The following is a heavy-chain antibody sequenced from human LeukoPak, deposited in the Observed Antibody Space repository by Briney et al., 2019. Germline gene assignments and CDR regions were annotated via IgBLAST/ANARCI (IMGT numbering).Heavy chain of an antibody. CDR2: ISGGGGST. Sequence: GGSLRLSCAASGFTFSNYGMNWVRQAPGKGLEWVSGISGGGGSTYYADSVKGRFTISRDNSKNTLYVQMNSLRAEDTAAYYCAKGRRDAYNYYFDYWGQGTLVTVSS. D-gene: IGHD5-24*01. CDR3: AKGRRDAYNYYFDY. J-gene: IGHJ4*02. CDR1: GFTFSNYG. V-gene: IGHV3-23*01.